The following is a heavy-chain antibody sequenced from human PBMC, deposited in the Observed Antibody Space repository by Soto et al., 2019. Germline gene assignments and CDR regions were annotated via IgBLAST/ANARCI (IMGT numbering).Heavy chain of an antibody. CDR3: TRDPGGDYYDTSGYYYYGMDV. J-gene: IGHJ6*02. Sequence: GSLRLSCVVSGFTFSSYSMNWVRQAPGKGLEWVSYISSSSSTRYYADSVKGRFTITRDNVKNSVYLQMNSLGAEDTAVYYCTRDPGGDYYDTSGYYYYGMDVWGQGTTVTVSS. CDR1: GFTFSSYS. V-gene: IGHV3-48*01. D-gene: IGHD3-22*01. CDR2: ISSSSSTR.